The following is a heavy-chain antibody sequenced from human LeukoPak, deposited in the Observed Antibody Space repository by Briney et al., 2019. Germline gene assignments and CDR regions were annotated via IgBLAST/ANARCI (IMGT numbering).Heavy chain of an antibody. CDR3: ARRFGY. V-gene: IGHV3-33*01. CDR1: GFTFSSNG. Sequence: GGSLRLSWPASGFTFSSNGFPWFRQAPGKGLEWVAVIWYDGSNKYYADSVKGRFTISRDNSKNTLYLQMNSLRAEDTAVYYCARRFGYWGQGTLVTVSS. CDR2: IWYDGSNK. J-gene: IGHJ4*02.